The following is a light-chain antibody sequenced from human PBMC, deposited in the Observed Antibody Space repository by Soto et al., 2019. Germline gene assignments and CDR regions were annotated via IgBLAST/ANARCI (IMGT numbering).Light chain of an antibody. CDR2: GAS. Sequence: EIVMTQSPATLSVSPGERATLSCRASQSVSSNLAWYQQKPRQAPRLLIYGASTRATDIPDRFSGRGSGTDFTLTISSLESEDFAVYYCQQRGTFGQGTRLEIK. CDR3: QQRGT. CDR1: QSVSSN. J-gene: IGKJ5*01. V-gene: IGKV3D-15*01.